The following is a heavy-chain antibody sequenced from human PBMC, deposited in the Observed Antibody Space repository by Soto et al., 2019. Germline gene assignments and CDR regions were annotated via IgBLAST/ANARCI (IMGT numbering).Heavy chain of an antibody. CDR3: VRVKETSGWGAFDY. J-gene: IGHJ4*02. V-gene: IGHV3-74*01. D-gene: IGHD6-19*01. CDR1: GFTFSGFW. CDR2: INGDGSVT. Sequence: EVQLVESGGGLVQPGGSLRLSCTASGFTFSGFWMHWVRQAPGKGLVWVSRINGDGSVTTYADSVKGRFTISRDNAKNTLNLQMNSLRVEDTAVYYCVRVKETSGWGAFDYWGQGTPVTVSS.